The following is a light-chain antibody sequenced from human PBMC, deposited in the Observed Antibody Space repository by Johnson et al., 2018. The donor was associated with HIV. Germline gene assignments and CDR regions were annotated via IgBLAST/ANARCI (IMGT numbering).Light chain of an antibody. V-gene: IGLV1-51*02. CDR3: ATWDTSLSFYV. CDR1: SSNIGTYY. CDR2: ENN. J-gene: IGLJ1*01. Sequence: QSVLTQPPSVSAAPGQKVTISCSGSSSNIGTYYVSWYQHLPGTAPKLLIYENNKRPSGIPDRFSGSKSGTSATLAITGLQTGDEADYYCATWDTSLSFYVFGTGTKVTVL.